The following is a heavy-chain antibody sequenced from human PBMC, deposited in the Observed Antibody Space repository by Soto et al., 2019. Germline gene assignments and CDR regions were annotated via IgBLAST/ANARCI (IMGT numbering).Heavy chain of an antibody. CDR1: GFTFSSYA. CDR3: ARDGGGPDY. J-gene: IGHJ4*02. Sequence: GGSLRLSCAASGFTFSSYAMHWVRQAPGKGLEWVAVISYDGSNKYYADSVKGRFTISRDNSKNTLYLQMNSLRAEGTAVYYCARDGGGPDYWGQGTLVTVSS. CDR2: ISYDGSNK. D-gene: IGHD1-26*01. V-gene: IGHV3-30-3*01.